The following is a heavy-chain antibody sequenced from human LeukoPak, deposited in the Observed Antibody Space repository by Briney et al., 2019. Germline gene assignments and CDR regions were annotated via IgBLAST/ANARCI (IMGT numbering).Heavy chain of an antibody. CDR1: GYTFPSYG. V-gene: IGHV1-18*01. CDR3: ARDRVVPAAPLYNWFDP. D-gene: IGHD2-2*01. CDR2: ISAYNGNT. J-gene: IGHJ5*02. Sequence: ASVKVSCKASGYTFPSYGISWVRQAPGQGLEWMGWISAYNGNTHYAQEVQGRVTMTTDTSTSTAYMELRSLRSDDTAVYYCARDRVVPAAPLYNWFDPWGQGTLVTVSS.